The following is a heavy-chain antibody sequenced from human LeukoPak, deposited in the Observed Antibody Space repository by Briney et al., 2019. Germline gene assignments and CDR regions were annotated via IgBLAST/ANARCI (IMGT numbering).Heavy chain of an antibody. CDR3: ATKKIVTAYYYYGMDV. CDR2: IWYDGSNK. D-gene: IGHD3-16*02. V-gene: IGHV3-33*01. J-gene: IGHJ6*02. Sequence: GGSLRLSCAASGFTFSSYGMHWVRQAPGKGLEGVAVIWYDGSNKYYADSVKGRFTISRDNSKNTLYLQMNSLRAEGTAVYYCATKKIVTAYYYYGMDVWGQGTTVTVSS. CDR1: GFTFSSYG.